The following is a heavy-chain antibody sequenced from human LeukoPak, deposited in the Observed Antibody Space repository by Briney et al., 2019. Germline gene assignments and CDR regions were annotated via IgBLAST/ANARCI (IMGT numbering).Heavy chain of an antibody. D-gene: IGHD4-17*01. J-gene: IGHJ3*02. Sequence: GGSLRLSCAASGFTFTTYAMNWVRQAPGKGLEWVAGISGSAGNTYYADSVKGRFTISRDTSKNTLYLQMNSLRAEDTAVYYCAKGMTTVTIDAFDIWGQGTMVTVSS. CDR1: GFTFTTYA. V-gene: IGHV3-23*01. CDR2: ISGSAGNT. CDR3: AKGMTTVTIDAFDI.